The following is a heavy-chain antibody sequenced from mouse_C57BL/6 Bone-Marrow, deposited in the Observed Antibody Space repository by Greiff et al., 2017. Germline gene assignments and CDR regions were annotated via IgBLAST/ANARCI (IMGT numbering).Heavy chain of an antibody. D-gene: IGHD1-1*01. Sequence: VQLQQSGAELVRPGASVTLSCKASGYTFTDYEMHWVKQTPVHGLEWIGAIDPETGGTAYNQKFKGKAILTVDKSSSTAYMELRSLTSEDSAVYYCTRYYYGSSYYAMDYWGQGTSVTVSS. CDR1: GYTFTDYE. CDR3: TRYYYGSSYYAMDY. V-gene: IGHV1-15*01. CDR2: IDPETGGT. J-gene: IGHJ4*01.